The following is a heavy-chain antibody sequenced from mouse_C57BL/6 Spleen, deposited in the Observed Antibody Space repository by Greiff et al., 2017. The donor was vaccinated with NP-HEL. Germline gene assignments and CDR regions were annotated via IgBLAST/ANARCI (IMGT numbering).Heavy chain of an antibody. CDR2: IYPGSGNT. V-gene: IGHV1-76*01. CDR3: ARGTTTGYFDY. D-gene: IGHD4-1*01. Sequence: QVQLKQSGAELVRPGASVKLSCKASGYTFTDYYINWVKQRPGQGLEWIARIYPGSGNTYYNEKFKGKATLTAEKSSSTAYMQLSSLTSEDSADYFCARGTTTGYFDYWGQGTTLTVSS. J-gene: IGHJ2*01. CDR1: GYTFTDYY.